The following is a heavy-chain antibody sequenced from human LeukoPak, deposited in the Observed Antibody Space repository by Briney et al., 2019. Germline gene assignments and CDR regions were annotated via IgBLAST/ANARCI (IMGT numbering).Heavy chain of an antibody. CDR2: IYTSGST. D-gene: IGHD6-6*01. V-gene: IGHV4-61*02. J-gene: IGHJ6*03. CDR3: ARDRSSPDDYYYYYMDV. Sequence: SETLSLTCTVSGGSISSGSYYWSWIRQPAGKGLEWIGRIYTSGSTNYNPSLKSRVTISVDTSKNQFSLKLSSVTAADTAVYYCARDRSSPDDYYYYYMDVWGKGTTVTVSS. CDR1: GGSISSGSYY.